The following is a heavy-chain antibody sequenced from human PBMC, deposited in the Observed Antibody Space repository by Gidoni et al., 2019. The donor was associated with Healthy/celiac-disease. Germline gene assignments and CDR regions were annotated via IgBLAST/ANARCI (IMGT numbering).Heavy chain of an antibody. D-gene: IGHD3-10*01. J-gene: IGHJ4*02. CDR2: IKSKTDGGTT. Sequence: EVQLVESGGGLVKPGGSLRLSCAASGFTFHNAWMTWVRQAPGKGLEWVGLIKSKTDGGTTDDAAPVKGRFTVSRDDSKNTLYLQMNSLKTEDTAVYYCSTGITMVRGVTHYFDYWGQGTLVTVSS. CDR1: GFTFHNAW. CDR3: STGITMVRGVTHYFDY. V-gene: IGHV3-15*01.